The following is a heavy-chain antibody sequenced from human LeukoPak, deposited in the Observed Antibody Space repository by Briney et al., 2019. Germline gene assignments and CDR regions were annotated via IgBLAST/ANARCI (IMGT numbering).Heavy chain of an antibody. CDR1: GFTFSSYS. CDR2: IKSKTDGGTT. CDR3: TVYDILTGYYIDY. J-gene: IGHJ4*02. D-gene: IGHD3-9*01. Sequence: GGSLRLSCAASGFTFSSYSMNWVRQAPGKGLEWVGRIKSKTDGGTTDYAAPVKGRFTISRDDSKNTLYLQMNSLKTEDTAVYYCTVYDILTGYYIDYWGQGTLVTVSS. V-gene: IGHV3-15*01.